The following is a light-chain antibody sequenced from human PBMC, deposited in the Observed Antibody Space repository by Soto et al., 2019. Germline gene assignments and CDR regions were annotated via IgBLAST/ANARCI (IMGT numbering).Light chain of an antibody. CDR2: VDS. CDR3: QVWDSSSDLSV. Sequence: SYELTQPPSVSVAPGQTARFTCGGNNIGSKSVHWYQQKPGQAPVLVVYVDSDRPSGIPERFSGSNSGNTATLTISRVEAGDEADYYCQVWDSSSDLSVFGGGTKLTVL. CDR1: NIGSKS. V-gene: IGLV3-21*02. J-gene: IGLJ3*02.